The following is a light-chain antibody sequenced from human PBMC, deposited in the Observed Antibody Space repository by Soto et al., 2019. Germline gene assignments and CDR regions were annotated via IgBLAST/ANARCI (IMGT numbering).Light chain of an antibody. V-gene: IGKV1-5*03. Sequence: DIQMTQSPSTLSASVGDRVTTTCRASQSISIWLAWYQQKQGKAPKLLIYQASTLESGVPSRFSGSGSGTEFTLAITSLQPDDFATYYCQQYNSYPVTFGGGTKVEIK. CDR1: QSISIW. J-gene: IGKJ4*01. CDR2: QAS. CDR3: QQYNSYPVT.